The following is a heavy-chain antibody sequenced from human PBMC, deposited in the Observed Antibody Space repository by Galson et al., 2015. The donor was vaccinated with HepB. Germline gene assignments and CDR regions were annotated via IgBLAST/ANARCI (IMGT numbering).Heavy chain of an antibody. Sequence: SLRLSCAASGFTFSSYSMNWVRQAPGKGLEWVSYISSSSSTIYYADSVKGRFTISRDNAKNSLYLQMNSLRAEDTAVYYCARAGHTGSYCSGGSCYFYYYGMDVWGQGTTVTVSS. CDR3: ARAGHTGSYCSGGSCYFYYYGMDV. CDR2: ISSSSSTI. J-gene: IGHJ6*02. CDR1: GFTFSSYS. V-gene: IGHV3-48*04. D-gene: IGHD2-15*01.